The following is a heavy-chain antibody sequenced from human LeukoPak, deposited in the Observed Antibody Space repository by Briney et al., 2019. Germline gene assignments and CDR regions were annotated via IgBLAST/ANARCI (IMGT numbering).Heavy chain of an antibody. CDR2: ISGSGDRT. D-gene: IGHD2-15*01. V-gene: IGHV3-23*01. Sequence: GGSLRLSCVVSGVTFSNYAMRWVRQAPGKGLEWISGISGSGDRTEQPDWVKGRVTISRDNSENTLYLQMDSLRAEDTAIYYCAKDHERRVYTSGTPYYFDYWGQGPLVTVSS. CDR1: GVTFSNYA. J-gene: IGHJ4*02. CDR3: AKDHERRVYTSGTPYYFDY.